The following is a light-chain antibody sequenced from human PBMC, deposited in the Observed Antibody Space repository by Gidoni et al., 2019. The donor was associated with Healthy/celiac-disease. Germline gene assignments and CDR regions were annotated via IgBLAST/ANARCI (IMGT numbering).Light chain of an antibody. J-gene: IGKJ2*04. V-gene: IGKV1-33*01. Sequence: DIQMTQSPSSLSASVGDRVTITCQASQDISNYLNWYQQKPGKAPKLLIYDASNLETGVPSRFSGSGSGTDFTFTISSLQPEDIATYYCQQCSSSFXQXTKLEIK. CDR2: DAS. CDR1: QDISNY. CDR3: QQCSSS.